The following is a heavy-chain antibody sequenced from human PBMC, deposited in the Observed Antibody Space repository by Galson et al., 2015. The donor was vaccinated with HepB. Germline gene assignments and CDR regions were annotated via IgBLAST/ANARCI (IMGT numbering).Heavy chain of an antibody. CDR1: GGSISGYY. J-gene: IGHJ5*02. CDR2: LHYSGSN. D-gene: IGHD2-15*01. Sequence: LTCTVSGGSISGYYWNWIRQPPGKGLEWIGKLHYSGSNNYNPSLESRVSMSLDTSKKQFSLSLTSMAAADTVVYFCSGGVGLTPEAWGQGILVSVSS. CDR3: SGGVGLTPEA. V-gene: IGHV4-59*03.